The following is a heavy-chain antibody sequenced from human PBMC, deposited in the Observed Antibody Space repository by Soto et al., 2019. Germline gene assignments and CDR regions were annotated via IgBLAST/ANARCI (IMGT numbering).Heavy chain of an antibody. Sequence: SETLSLTCTVSCGSISSSIYYWGWIRQPPGKGLDWIGSIYYSGSTYYNPSLKSRVTISVDTSKNKFSLKLSSVTAADTAVYYCARQEYYYGSGSYYNAVAFDYWGQGTMVTVSS. J-gene: IGHJ4*02. CDR3: ARQEYYYGSGSYYNAVAFDY. V-gene: IGHV4-39*01. CDR2: IYYSGST. D-gene: IGHD3-10*01. CDR1: CGSISSSIYY.